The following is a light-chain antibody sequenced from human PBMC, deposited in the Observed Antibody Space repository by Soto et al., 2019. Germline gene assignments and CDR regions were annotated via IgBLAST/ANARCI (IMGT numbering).Light chain of an antibody. V-gene: IGKV1-27*01. CDR2: AAS. CDR3: QRYNSAPYT. CDR1: QGISHY. Sequence: DIQMTQSPSSLSASVGDRVTITCRASQGISHYLAWYQQKPGKVPKLLIYAASALKSGVPSRFSGSGSGTDFSLTISSLQPEDVATYYCQRYNSAPYTFGQGTKLEIK. J-gene: IGKJ2*01.